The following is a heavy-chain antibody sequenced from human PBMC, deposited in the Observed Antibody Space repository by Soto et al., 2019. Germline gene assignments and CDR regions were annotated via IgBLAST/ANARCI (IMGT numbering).Heavy chain of an antibody. V-gene: IGHV1-18*01. CDR3: ARDYRIVVVPAASRYYYGMDV. Sequence: GASVKVSCKASGYTFTSYGISWVRQAPGQGLEWMGWISAYNGNTNYAQKLQGRVTMTTDTSTSTAYMELRSLRSDDTAVYYCARDYRIVVVPAASRYYYGMDVWGQGTTVTVSS. D-gene: IGHD2-2*01. J-gene: IGHJ6*02. CDR2: ISAYNGNT. CDR1: GYTFTSYG.